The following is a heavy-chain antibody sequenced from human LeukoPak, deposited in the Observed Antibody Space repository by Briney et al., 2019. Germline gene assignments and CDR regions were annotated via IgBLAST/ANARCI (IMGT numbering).Heavy chain of an antibody. CDR2: INPNSGGT. J-gene: IGHJ4*02. Sequence: PVASVKVSCKASGYTFTGYYMHWVRQAPGQGLEWMGWINPNSGGTNYAQKFQGRVTMTRDTSISTAYMELSRLRSDDTAVYYCARYSSWLGGYWGQGTLVTVSS. CDR1: GYTFTGYY. CDR3: ARYSSWLGGY. V-gene: IGHV1-2*02. D-gene: IGHD6-13*01.